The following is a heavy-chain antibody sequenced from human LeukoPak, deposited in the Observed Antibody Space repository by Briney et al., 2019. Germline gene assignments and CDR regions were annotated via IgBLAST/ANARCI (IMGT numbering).Heavy chain of an antibody. CDR3: AKETGSGSPYFDY. CDR1: GFTFSSYG. D-gene: IGHD6-19*01. CDR2: IWYDGSNK. V-gene: IGHV3-33*03. Sequence: GGSLRLSCAASGFTFSSYGMHWVRQAPGKGLEWVAVIWYDGSNKYYADSVKGRFTISRDNAKNSLYLQMNSLRAEDTALYYCAKETGSGSPYFDYWGQGTLVTVSS. J-gene: IGHJ4*02.